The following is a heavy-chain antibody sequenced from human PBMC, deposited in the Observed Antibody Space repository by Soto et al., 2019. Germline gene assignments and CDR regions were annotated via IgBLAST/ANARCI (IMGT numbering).Heavy chain of an antibody. V-gene: IGHV4-34*01. J-gene: IGHJ5*02. Sequence: SETLSLTCAVYGGSFSGYYWSWIRQPPGKGLEWIGEINHSGSTNYNPSLKSRVTISVDTSKNQFSLKLSSVTAADTAVYYCARGNSSGWYGEASDWFDPWGQGTLVTVSP. D-gene: IGHD6-19*01. CDR1: GGSFSGYY. CDR2: INHSGST. CDR3: ARGNSSGWYGEASDWFDP.